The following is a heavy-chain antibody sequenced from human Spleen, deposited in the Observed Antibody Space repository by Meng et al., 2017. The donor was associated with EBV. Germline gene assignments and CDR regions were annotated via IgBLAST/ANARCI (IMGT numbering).Heavy chain of an antibody. CDR3: ARGSRFLEWLLAY. CDR1: GGRFSNYA. D-gene: IGHD3-3*01. CDR2: IIPLFGTV. J-gene: IGHJ4*02. Sequence: QVHVVQAGTGGGKAVFSVKVSCEVSGGRFSNYAISWVRQAPGQGLEWMGEIIPLFGTVIYAQTMKDRVTFTADESTKTAHMELSSLRSEDTAVYYCARGSRFLEWLLAYWGQGTLVTVSS. V-gene: IGHV1-69*01.